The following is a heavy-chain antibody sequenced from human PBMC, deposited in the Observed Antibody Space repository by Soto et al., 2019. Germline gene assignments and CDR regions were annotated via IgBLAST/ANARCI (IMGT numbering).Heavy chain of an antibody. J-gene: IGHJ6*02. V-gene: IGHV4-4*07. CDR1: GGSISSYY. CDR2: VYTSGST. CDR3: ARDRPIVATSGYGMDV. Sequence: QVQLQESGPGLVKPSETLSLTCGVSGGSISSYYWSWIRQPAGKGLEWIGRVYTSGSTNYNPSLKSRVTMSVDTSKNQFSLKLSSVTAADTAVYYCARDRPIVATSGYGMDVWGQGTTVTVSS. D-gene: IGHD5-12*01.